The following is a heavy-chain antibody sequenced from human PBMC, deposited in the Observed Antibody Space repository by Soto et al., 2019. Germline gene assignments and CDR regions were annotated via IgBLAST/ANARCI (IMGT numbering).Heavy chain of an antibody. J-gene: IGHJ6*02. CDR1: GASITPYY. CDR3: AKGDTSMFGSYDYYYGVDV. Sequence: PSETLSLTCTVSGASITPYYWSWIRQPPGKGLEWIGYIYYSGTTDYNPSLKSRVTMSVDTSKNLLFLKLSSVTAADTAVYYCAKGDTSMFGSYDYYYGVDVWCRGTTVSVS. D-gene: IGHD3-10*02. V-gene: IGHV4-59*01. CDR2: IYYSGTT.